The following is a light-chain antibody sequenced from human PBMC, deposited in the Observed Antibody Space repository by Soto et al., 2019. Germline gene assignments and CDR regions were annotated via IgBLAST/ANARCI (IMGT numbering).Light chain of an antibody. Sequence: AIQLTQSPSSLSASVGDRVIITCRASQGISNALAWYQQKPGKAPKLLIYDASSLESGVPSRFSGSGSGTVFTLTLSSLQHEAFANYFCKQFNNSPATFGQGTKLEIK. J-gene: IGKJ2*01. CDR2: DAS. V-gene: IGKV1D-13*01. CDR3: KQFNNSPAT. CDR1: QGISNA.